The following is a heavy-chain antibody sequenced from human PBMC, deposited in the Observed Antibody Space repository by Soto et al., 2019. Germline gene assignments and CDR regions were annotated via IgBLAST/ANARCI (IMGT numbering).Heavy chain of an antibody. Sequence: SGPTLVNPTETLTLTCTVSGFSLSNARMGVSWIRQPPGKALEGLAHIFSNDEKSYSTSLKSRLTISKDTPKSQVVLTMTNMDPVATATYYSARIRHIAVAGIHWFDPWGQGTLVTVSS. CDR1: GFSLSNARMG. CDR2: IFSNDEK. J-gene: IGHJ5*02. CDR3: ARIRHIAVAGIHWFDP. V-gene: IGHV2-26*01. D-gene: IGHD6-19*01.